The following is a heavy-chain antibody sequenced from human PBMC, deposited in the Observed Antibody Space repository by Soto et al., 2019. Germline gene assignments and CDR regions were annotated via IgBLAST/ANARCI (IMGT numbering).Heavy chain of an antibody. CDR3: ARSGSGSGWL. V-gene: IGHV4-61*01. D-gene: IGHD6-19*01. CDR1: GGSVSSGRFY. Sequence: SETLSLTCTVSGGSVSSGRFYWSWIRQPPGKGLEWIGYIYYSGSTKYNPALRSRVTISVDTSKNQFSLKLTSVTAADTAVYYCARSGSGSGWLGGQGTLVTVSS. J-gene: IGHJ4*02. CDR2: IYYSGST.